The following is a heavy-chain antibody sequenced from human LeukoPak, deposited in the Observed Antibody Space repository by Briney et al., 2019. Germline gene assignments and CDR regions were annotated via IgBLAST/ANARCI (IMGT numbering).Heavy chain of an antibody. CDR1: GFTFSSYW. J-gene: IGHJ4*02. D-gene: IGHD2-2*01. Sequence: GGSLRLSCAASGFTFSSYWMSWVRQAPGKGLEWVANIKQDGSEKYHVDSVKGRFTISRDNAKNSLYLQMNSLRAEDTAVYYCASWCSRTSCYGGAMVNYWGQGTLVTVSS. CDR3: ASWCSRTSCYGGAMVNY. CDR2: IKQDGSEK. V-gene: IGHV3-7*01.